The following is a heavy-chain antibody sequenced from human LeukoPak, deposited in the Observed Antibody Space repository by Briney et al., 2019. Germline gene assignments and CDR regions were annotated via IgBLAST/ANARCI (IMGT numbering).Heavy chain of an antibody. D-gene: IGHD1-7*01. CDR3: ARTPLTGTTLYYYGMDV. CDR2: INHSGST. Sequence: PSETLSLTCTVSGGSISSYYWNWVRQPPGKGLEWIGEINHSGSTNYNPSLKSRVTISVDTSKNQFSLKLSSVTAADTAVYYCARTPLTGTTLYYYGMDVWGQGTTVTVSS. V-gene: IGHV4-34*01. J-gene: IGHJ6*02. CDR1: GGSISSYY.